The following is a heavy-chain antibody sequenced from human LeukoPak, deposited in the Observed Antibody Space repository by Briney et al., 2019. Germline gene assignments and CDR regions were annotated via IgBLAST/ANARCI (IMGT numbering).Heavy chain of an antibody. V-gene: IGHV1-69*13. Sequence: SVKVSCKASGGTFSSYAISWVRQAPGQGLEWMGGIIPIFGTANYAQKFQARVTITADESTSTAYMELSSLRSEDTAVYYCARDSGSYPSDFDYWGQGTLVTVSS. D-gene: IGHD1-26*01. CDR3: ARDSGSYPSDFDY. CDR2: IIPIFGTA. CDR1: GGTFSSYA. J-gene: IGHJ4*02.